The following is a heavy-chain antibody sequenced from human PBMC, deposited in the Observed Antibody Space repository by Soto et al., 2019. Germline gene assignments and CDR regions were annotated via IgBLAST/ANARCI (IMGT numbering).Heavy chain of an antibody. D-gene: IGHD3-22*01. Sequence: EVQLVESGGSLVTPGGSLRLSCAASGFPFTKAWMTWVRQAPGKGLEWVGRIRSKTSSETREYAAPVKGRFTMSRDDSKNMLYLEMNSLKIEDTGVYYCTTDGFTGIVGIWGQGTMVTVSS. V-gene: IGHV3-15*01. CDR2: IRSKTSSETR. CDR3: TTDGFTGIVGI. CDR1: GFPFTKAW. J-gene: IGHJ3*02.